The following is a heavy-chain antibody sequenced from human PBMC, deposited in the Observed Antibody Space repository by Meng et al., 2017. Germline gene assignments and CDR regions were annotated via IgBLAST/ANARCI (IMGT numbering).Heavy chain of an antibody. D-gene: IGHD2-2*01. CDR1: GYSFRSYG. Sequence: ASVKVSCKTSGYSFRSYGISWVRQAPGQGLEGVGWISGHSGDTDYAQKFQGRVTMTTDTSTTTAYMELRSLRPDDTAVYYCARFIPAAMYDMDVWGQGTTVTVSS. CDR2: ISGHSGDT. J-gene: IGHJ6*02. CDR3: ARFIPAAMYDMDV. V-gene: IGHV1-18*01.